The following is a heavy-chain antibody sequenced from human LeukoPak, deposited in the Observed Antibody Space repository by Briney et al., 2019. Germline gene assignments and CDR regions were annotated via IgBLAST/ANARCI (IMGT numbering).Heavy chain of an antibody. CDR1: EFTFSSYW. D-gene: IGHD4-17*01. V-gene: IGHV3-7*01. Sequence: PGGSLRLSCVASEFTFSSYWMTWVRQAPGKGLEWVANIKQDGSEKYYVDSVKGRFTISRDNAKNSLYLQMNSLRAEDTAVYYCARGGDDYGDYGTSWGQGTLVTVSS. J-gene: IGHJ5*02. CDR2: IKQDGSEK. CDR3: ARGGDDYGDYGTS.